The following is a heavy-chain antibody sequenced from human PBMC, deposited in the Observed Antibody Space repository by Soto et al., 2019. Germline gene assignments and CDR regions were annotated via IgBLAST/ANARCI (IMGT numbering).Heavy chain of an antibody. CDR2: INPATGAA. D-gene: IGHD3-3*01. J-gene: IGHJ3*02. V-gene: IGHV1-2*02. CDR1: GYPVTAYY. Sequence: QLHLVQSGAVVKKPGASVTVSCSASGYPVTAYYMHWVRQAPGRGLEWMGGINPATGAAKYTQTFQGRVNMARDTSTSTVFMELSGLTSEDTAGFSCARGGGVGVAGSAAFDMWGQGTLVTVSS. CDR3: ARGGGVGVAGSAAFDM.